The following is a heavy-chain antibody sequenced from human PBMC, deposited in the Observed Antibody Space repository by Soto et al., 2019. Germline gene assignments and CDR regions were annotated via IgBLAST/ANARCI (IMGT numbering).Heavy chain of an antibody. J-gene: IGHJ5*02. CDR3: ARPLGVGAKHNWFDP. CDR2: IFSNDEK. V-gene: IGHV2-26*01. Sequence: DLEWLAHIFSNDEKSYSTSLKSRLTISKDTSKSQVVLTMTNMDPVDTATYYCARPLGVGAKHNWFDPWGQGTLVTVSS. D-gene: IGHD1-26*01.